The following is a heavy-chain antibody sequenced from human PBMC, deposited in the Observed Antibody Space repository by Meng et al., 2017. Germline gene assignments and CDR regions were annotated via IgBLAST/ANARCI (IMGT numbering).Heavy chain of an antibody. Sequence: QVQPQEWGAGVLKPSEPLSLTCAVYGGFFRGYYWSWIRQPPGKGLEWIGEINHSGSTNYNPSLKSRVAISVDTSKNQFSLKLSSVTAADTAVYYCARGRWRGNRFDPWGQGTLVTVSS. CDR1: GGFFRGYY. J-gene: IGHJ5*02. CDR3: ARGRWRGNRFDP. CDR2: INHSGST. D-gene: IGHD3-10*01. V-gene: IGHV4-34*02.